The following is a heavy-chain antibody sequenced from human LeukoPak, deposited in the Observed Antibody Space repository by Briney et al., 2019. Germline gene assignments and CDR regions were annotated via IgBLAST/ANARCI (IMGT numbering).Heavy chain of an antibody. CDR1: GGSISNYY. V-gene: IGHV4-59*01. D-gene: IGHD2/OR15-2a*01. Sequence: KASETLSLTCTVSGGSISNYYWSWIRQPPGKGLEWIGYIYNSGSTKYNPSLKSRVTISVDTSKNQFSLRLSSVTAADTAVYYCARDCHGRSAVLCHWGQGTLVTVSS. J-gene: IGHJ1*01. CDR2: IYNSGST. CDR3: ARDCHGRSAVLCH.